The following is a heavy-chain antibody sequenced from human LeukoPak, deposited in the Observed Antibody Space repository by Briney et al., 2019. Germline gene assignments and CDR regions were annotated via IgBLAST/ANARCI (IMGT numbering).Heavy chain of an antibody. V-gene: IGHV1-2*02. J-gene: IGHJ2*01. CDR2: INPNSGGT. CDR1: GYTFTGYY. D-gene: IGHD1-26*01. Sequence: ASVKVSCKASGYTFTGYYMHWVRQAPGQGLEWMGWINPNSGGTNYAQKFQGRVTMTRDTSISTAYMEVSRLRSDDTAVYYCARDWEGLGEYWYFDLWGRGTLVTVSS. CDR3: ARDWEGLGEYWYFDL.